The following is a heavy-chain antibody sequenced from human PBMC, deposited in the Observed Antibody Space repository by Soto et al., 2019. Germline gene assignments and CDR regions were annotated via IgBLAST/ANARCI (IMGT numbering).Heavy chain of an antibody. CDR1: GFSLSTSGVG. CDR3: AHKGPEDWPLDY. Sequence: QITLKESGPTLVRPTQTLTLTCAFSGFSLSTSGVGVGWIRQPPGKALEWLAVLYWDDSKHYSPSLRSRLTITKDTSKNQVFLTMTNMDPMDTGTYYCAHKGPEDWPLDYWGQGTLVTVSS. V-gene: IGHV2-5*02. CDR2: LYWDDSK. D-gene: IGHD3-9*01. J-gene: IGHJ4*02.